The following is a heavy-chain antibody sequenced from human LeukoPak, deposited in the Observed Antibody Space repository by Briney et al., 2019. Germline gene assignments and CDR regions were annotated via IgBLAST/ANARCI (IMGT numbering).Heavy chain of an antibody. CDR3: ARDMSPENSQIDY. Sequence: GASVKVSCKASGYTFTGYYMHWVRQAPGQGLEWMGRINPNSGGTNYARKFQGRVTMTRDTSISTAYMELSRLRSDDTAVYYCARDMSPENSQIDYWGQGTLVTVSP. V-gene: IGHV1-2*06. CDR2: INPNSGGT. CDR1: GYTFTGYY. D-gene: IGHD3-10*02. J-gene: IGHJ4*02.